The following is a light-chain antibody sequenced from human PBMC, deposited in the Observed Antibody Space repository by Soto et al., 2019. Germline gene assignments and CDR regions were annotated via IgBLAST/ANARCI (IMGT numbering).Light chain of an antibody. CDR3: CSYAGSSTPYV. CDR1: SSDFGSYNL. J-gene: IGLJ1*01. Sequence: QSALTQPASVSGSPGQSITISCTGTSSDFGSYNLVSWYQHHPGKAPKLMIYEGSKRPPGVSNRFSASKSGNTATLTISGLQAEDEADYYCCSYAGSSTPYVFGTGTKLTV. V-gene: IGLV2-23*01. CDR2: EGS.